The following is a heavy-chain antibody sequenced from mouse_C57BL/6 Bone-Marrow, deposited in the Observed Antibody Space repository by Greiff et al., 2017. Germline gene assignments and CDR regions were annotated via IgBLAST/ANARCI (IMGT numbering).Heavy chain of an antibody. J-gene: IGHJ1*03. CDR1: GYTFTDYY. CDR3: AYDYEGYFDV. CDR2: IYPGSGNT. Sequence: QVHVKQSGAELVRPGASVKLSCKASGYTFTDYYINWVKQRPGQGLEWIARIYPGSGNTYYNEKFKGKATLTAEKSSSTAYMQLSSLTSEDSAVYFCAYDYEGYFDVWGTGTTVTVSS. D-gene: IGHD2-4*01. V-gene: IGHV1-76*01.